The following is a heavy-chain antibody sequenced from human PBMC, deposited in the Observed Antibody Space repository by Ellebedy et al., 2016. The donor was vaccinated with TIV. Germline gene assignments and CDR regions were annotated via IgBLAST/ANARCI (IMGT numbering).Heavy chain of an antibody. V-gene: IGHV3-30*02. Sequence: GESLKISXAASGITFSTSGMHWVRQAPGKGLEWVAMIWSDGSKNYYADSVKGRFTTSRDNSKSTLYLQTSSLRAEDTAVYYCAKDGIHYYGSGSFIDHWGQGTQVTVSS. J-gene: IGHJ4*02. D-gene: IGHD3-10*01. CDR2: IWSDGSKN. CDR3: AKDGIHYYGSGSFIDH. CDR1: GITFSTSG.